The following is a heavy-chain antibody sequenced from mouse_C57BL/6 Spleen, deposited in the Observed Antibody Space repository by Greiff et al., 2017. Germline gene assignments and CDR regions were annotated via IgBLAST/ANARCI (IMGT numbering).Heavy chain of an antibody. D-gene: IGHD1-1*02. J-gene: IGHJ3*01. V-gene: IGHV5-6*01. CDR3: ARHDYYD. CDR2: ISSGGSYT. Sequence: EVQLVESGGDLVKPGGSLKLSCAASGFTFSSYGMSWVRQTPDKRLEWVATISSGGSYTSYPDSVKGRFTISRDNAKNTLYLQMSSLKSEDTAMYYCARHDYYDWGQGTLVTVSA. CDR1: GFTFSSYG.